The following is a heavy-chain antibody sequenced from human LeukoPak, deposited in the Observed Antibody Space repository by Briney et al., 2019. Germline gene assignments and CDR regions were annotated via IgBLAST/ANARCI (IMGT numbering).Heavy chain of an antibody. Sequence: SGGSLRLSCAASGFTFDDYGMSWVRQAPGKGLEWVSGINWNGGSTGYADSVKGRFTISRDNAKNSLYLQMNSLRAEDTALYYCAREARYYDFWSGYYRHYYYYMDVWGKGTTVTVSS. CDR3: AREARYYDFWSGYYRHYYYYMDV. J-gene: IGHJ6*03. D-gene: IGHD3-3*01. V-gene: IGHV3-20*04. CDR2: INWNGGST. CDR1: GFTFDDYG.